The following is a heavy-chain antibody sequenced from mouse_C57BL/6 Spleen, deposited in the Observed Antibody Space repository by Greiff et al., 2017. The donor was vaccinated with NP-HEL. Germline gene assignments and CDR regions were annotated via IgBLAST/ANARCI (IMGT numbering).Heavy chain of an antibody. J-gene: IGHJ3*01. CDR3: ARSKIYYDYEGSFAY. D-gene: IGHD2-4*01. CDR1: GYTFTSYW. CDR2: IYPGSGST. Sequence: QVQLQQPGAELVKPGASVKMSCKASGYTFTSYWITWVKQRPGQGLEWIGDIYPGSGSTNYNEKFKSKATLTVDTSSSTAYMQLSSLTSEDSAVYYCARSKIYYDYEGSFAYWGQGTLVIVSA. V-gene: IGHV1-55*01.